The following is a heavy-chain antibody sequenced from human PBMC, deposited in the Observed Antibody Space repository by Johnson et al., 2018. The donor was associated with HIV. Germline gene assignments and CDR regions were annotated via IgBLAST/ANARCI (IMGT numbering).Heavy chain of an antibody. V-gene: IGHV3-7*03. CDR2: IKQDGSEK. CDR1: GFTFNSYW. Sequence: EQLVESGGGLVQPGGSLRLSCAASGFTFNSYWMSWVRQAPGKGLEWVANIKQDGSEKYSVYSVKGRFTISRDNAKNSLYLQMNSLTAEDTAFYYCAKDISRLRLWAFDIWGQGTMVTVSS. J-gene: IGHJ3*02. D-gene: IGHD4-17*01. CDR3: AKDISRLRLWAFDI.